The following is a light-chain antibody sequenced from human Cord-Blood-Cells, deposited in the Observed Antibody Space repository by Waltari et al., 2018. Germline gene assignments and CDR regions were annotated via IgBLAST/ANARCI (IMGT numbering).Light chain of an antibody. V-gene: IGLV2-14*01. CDR2: EVS. J-gene: IGLJ3*02. CDR1: SSDVGGYNY. CDR3: SSYTSSSTLV. Sequence: QSALTQPASVSGSPGQSITISCTGTSSDVGGYNYVSWYQQHPGKAPKLMIYEVSNRPSGVSNRFSGCKSGNTASLTISGLQAEDEADYDCSSYTSSSTLVFGGGTKLTVL.